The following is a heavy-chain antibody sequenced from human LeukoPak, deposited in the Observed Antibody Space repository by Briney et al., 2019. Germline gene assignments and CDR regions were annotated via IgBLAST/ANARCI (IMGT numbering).Heavy chain of an antibody. V-gene: IGHV4-4*02. Sequence: SETLSLTCAVSGDSISGSHWWNWVRRPPGKGLEWIGEIYHTGSTIYIPSLKSRVTMSIDKSKNQFSLQLSSATAADTAVYYCARHSAAGISYYFDYWGQGILVTVSS. D-gene: IGHD6-13*01. J-gene: IGHJ4*02. CDR2: IYHTGST. CDR1: GDSISGSHW. CDR3: ARHSAAGISYYFDY.